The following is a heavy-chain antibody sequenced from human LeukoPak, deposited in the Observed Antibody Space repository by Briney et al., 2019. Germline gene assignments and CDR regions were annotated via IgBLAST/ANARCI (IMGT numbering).Heavy chain of an antibody. CDR1: GFTFGNYA. J-gene: IGHJ1*01. Sequence: GGSLRLSCVASGFTFGNYAMSWVRQAPGKGLEWVSAISGSGGSTYYADSVKGRFTISRDNSKNTLYLQMNSLRAEDTAVYYCAKDPSWLQNWGQGTLVTVSS. D-gene: IGHD5-12*01. CDR3: AKDPSWLQN. CDR2: ISGSGGST. V-gene: IGHV3-23*01.